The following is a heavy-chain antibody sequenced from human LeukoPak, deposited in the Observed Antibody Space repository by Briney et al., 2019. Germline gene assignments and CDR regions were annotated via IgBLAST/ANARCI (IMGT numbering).Heavy chain of an antibody. Sequence: GESLKISCKSSGYSFTSYWIGWVRQMPGKGLEWMGVIYPGDSDTRYSPSFQGQVTISADKSISTAYLQWSSLKATDAAMYYCARIQFSGSYPDYWGQGTLVTVSS. J-gene: IGHJ4*02. CDR1: GYSFTSYW. D-gene: IGHD1-26*01. CDR2: IYPGDSDT. V-gene: IGHV5-51*01. CDR3: ARIQFSGSYPDY.